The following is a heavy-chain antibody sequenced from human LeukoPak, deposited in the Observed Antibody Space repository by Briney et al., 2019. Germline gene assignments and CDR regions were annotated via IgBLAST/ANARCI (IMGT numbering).Heavy chain of an antibody. CDR3: AKVAIPYYYDSSRYSYYFDY. CDR1: GFTFSRYW. Sequence: GGSLTLSCAASGFTFSRYWIHWVRQAPGKGLEWVSSSSATVGSTYYADSVKGRFTISRDNSKNTLYLQMNSLRAEDTAVYYCAKVAIPYYYDSSRYSYYFDYWGQGTLVTVSS. J-gene: IGHJ4*02. V-gene: IGHV3-23*01. CDR2: SSATVGST. D-gene: IGHD3-22*01.